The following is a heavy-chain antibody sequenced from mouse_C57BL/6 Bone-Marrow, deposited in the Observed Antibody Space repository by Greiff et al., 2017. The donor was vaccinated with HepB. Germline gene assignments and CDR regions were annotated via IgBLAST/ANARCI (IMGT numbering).Heavy chain of an antibody. D-gene: IGHD2-3*01. Sequence: EVKLMESGGGLVQSGRSLRLSCATSGFTFSDFYMEWVRHAPGKGLEWIAASRNKANDYTTEYSASVKGRFIVSRDTSQSILYLQMNALRAEDTAIYYCARDAFDGYYDDWGQGTTLTVSS. CDR1: GFTFSDFY. CDR3: ARDAFDGYYDD. V-gene: IGHV7-1*01. J-gene: IGHJ2*01. CDR2: SRNKANDYTT.